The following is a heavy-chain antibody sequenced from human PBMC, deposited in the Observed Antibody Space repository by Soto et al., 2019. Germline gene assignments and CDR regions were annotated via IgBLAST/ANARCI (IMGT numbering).Heavy chain of an antibody. CDR2: TYYRSKWYN. Sequence: SQTLSLTCAISGDSVSSNSVTWNWIRQSPSRGLEWLGRTYYRSKWYNDYAVSVRSRITINPDTSKNQFSLQLNSVTPEDTAVYFCARAHCRGYYCYFDYWGQGTLVTVSS. V-gene: IGHV6-1*01. CDR1: GDSVSSNSVT. CDR3: ARAHCRGYYCYFDY. D-gene: IGHD3-22*01. J-gene: IGHJ4*02.